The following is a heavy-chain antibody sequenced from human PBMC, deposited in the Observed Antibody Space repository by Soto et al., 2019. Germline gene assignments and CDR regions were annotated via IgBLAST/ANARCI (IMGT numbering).Heavy chain of an antibody. CDR3: ARTLEPYTAMVTGYFDY. Sequence: SETLSLTCTVSGGSISSYYWSWIRQPPGKGLEWIGYIYYSGSTNYNPSLKSRVTISVDTSKNQFSLKLSSVTAADTAVYYCARTLEPYTAMVTGYFDYWGQGTLVTVSS. D-gene: IGHD5-18*01. V-gene: IGHV4-59*01. CDR2: IYYSGST. J-gene: IGHJ4*02. CDR1: GGSISSYY.